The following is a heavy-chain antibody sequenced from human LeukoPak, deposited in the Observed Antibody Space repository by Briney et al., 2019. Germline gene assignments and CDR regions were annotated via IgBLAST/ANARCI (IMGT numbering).Heavy chain of an antibody. Sequence: PSETLSLTCTVSGGSISSSYWSWIRQPPGKGLDWIGYIYYSGSTNYNPSLKSRVTISVDTSKNQFSLKLSSVTAADTAVYYCARARYGSSPFDYWGQGTLVTVSS. CDR3: ARARYGSSPFDY. CDR1: GGSISSSY. V-gene: IGHV4-59*01. CDR2: IYYSGST. D-gene: IGHD6-6*01. J-gene: IGHJ4*02.